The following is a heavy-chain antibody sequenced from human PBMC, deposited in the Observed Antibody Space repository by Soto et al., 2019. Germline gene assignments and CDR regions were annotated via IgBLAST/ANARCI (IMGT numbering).Heavy chain of an antibody. CDR1: GGSFSGYY. CDR2: INHSGST. V-gene: IGHV4-34*01. J-gene: IGHJ6*03. CDR3: ARDYRDGDYHYYYYYYMDV. Sequence: PSETLSLTCAVYGGSFSGYYWSWIRQPPGKGLEWIGEINHSGSTNYNPSLKSRVTISVDTSKNQFSLKLSSVTAADTAVYYCARDYRDGDYHYYYYYYMDVWGKGTTVTVSS. D-gene: IGHD4-17*01.